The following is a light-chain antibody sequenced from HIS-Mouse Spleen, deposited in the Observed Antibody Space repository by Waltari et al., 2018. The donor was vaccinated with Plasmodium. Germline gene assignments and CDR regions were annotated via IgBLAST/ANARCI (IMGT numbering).Light chain of an antibody. V-gene: IGKV3-11*01. J-gene: IGKJ4*01. CDR2: DAS. CDR1: QSVSNY. CDR3: QQRSNWPSLT. Sequence: EIVLTQSPATLSLSPGERATLSCRASQSVSNYLTWYQQKPGQAPRLLIYDASNRATGSPARFIGSGSGTDFTLTISSLEPEDFAVYYCQQRSNWPSLTFGGGTKVEIK.